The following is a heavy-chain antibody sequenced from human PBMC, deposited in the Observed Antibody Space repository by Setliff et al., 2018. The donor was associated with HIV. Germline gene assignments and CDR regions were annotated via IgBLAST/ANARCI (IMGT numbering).Heavy chain of an antibody. J-gene: IGHJ4*02. Sequence: VASVKVSCKASGYTLRRHGISWVRQAPGQGLEWMGWISAYNGNTNYAQKFRGRVTLTTDTSTSTAYMELRSLRSDDTAVYYCARVNDILLGYWVGYFDYWGQGTLVTVSS. V-gene: IGHV1-18*01. CDR2: ISAYNGNT. CDR1: GYTLRRHG. CDR3: ARVNDILLGYWVGYFDY. D-gene: IGHD2-8*01.